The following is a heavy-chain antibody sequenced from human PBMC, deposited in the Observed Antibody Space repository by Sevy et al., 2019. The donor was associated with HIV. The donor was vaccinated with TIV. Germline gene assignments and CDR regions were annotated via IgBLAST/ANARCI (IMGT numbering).Heavy chain of an antibody. CDR2: ISYDGSNK. CDR1: GFTFSSYG. CDR3: AKDGGGYCSSTSCYPYYYYGMDV. Sequence: GGSLRLSCAASGFTFSSYGMHWVRQAPGKGLEWVVVISYDGSNKYYADSVKGRFTISRDNSKNTLYLQMNSLRAEDTAVYYCAKDGGGYCSSTSCYPYYYYGMDVWGQGTTVTVSS. J-gene: IGHJ6*02. D-gene: IGHD2-2*01. V-gene: IGHV3-30*18.